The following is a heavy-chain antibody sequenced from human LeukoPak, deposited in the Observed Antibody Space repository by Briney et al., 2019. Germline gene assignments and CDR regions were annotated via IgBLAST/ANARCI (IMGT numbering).Heavy chain of an antibody. Sequence: GGSLRLSCAASGFTFSSSAMNWVRQAPGKGLEWVSASGTDGDTYYAASVKGRFTISRDNSKNTLYLQMTSLRAEDTAIYYCAKKTPGTHPFDYWGQGTLVTASP. J-gene: IGHJ4*02. D-gene: IGHD6-13*01. CDR1: GFTFSSSA. CDR2: SGTDGDT. V-gene: IGHV3-23*01. CDR3: AKKTPGTHPFDY.